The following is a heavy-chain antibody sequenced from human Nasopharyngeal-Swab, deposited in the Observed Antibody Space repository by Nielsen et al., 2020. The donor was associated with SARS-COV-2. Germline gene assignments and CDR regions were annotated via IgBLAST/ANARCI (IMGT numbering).Heavy chain of an antibody. CDR2: INHRGST. Sequence: WIRQSPGRGLEWIGEINHRGSTNYNPSLKSRVTISVNTSKNQFSLKLSSDTAADTAVYYCARGTVYYYDSSGYYYYYYYGMDVWGQGTTVTVSS. CDR3: ARGTVYYYDSSGYYYYYYYGMDV. D-gene: IGHD3-22*01. J-gene: IGHJ6*02. V-gene: IGHV4-34*01.